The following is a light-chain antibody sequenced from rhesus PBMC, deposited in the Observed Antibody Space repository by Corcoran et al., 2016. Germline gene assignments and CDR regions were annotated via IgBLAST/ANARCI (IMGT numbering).Light chain of an antibody. Sequence: DIQMTQSPSSMSASVGDTVTITCRASQGISSWLAWYQQKPGKAPKLLIYKASSLQSGVPSRFSVSGSGTDFTLTISSLQSEDFATYYCQQYSSSPLTFGGGTKVELK. CDR2: KAS. CDR3: QQYSSSPLT. V-gene: IGKV1-22*01. J-gene: IGKJ4*01. CDR1: QGISSW.